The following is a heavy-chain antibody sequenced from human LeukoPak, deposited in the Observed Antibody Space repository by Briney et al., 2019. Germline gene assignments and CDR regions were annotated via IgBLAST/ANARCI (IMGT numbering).Heavy chain of an antibody. V-gene: IGHV1-2*02. Sequence: VASLTLSCTASGYTFTGYYMHWVRQAPGQGLEWIGWINPNSGGTNYAQKFQGRVTMTRDTSISTAYMELSRLRSDDTAVYYCARGALELRFLESPPFDPWGQGTLVTVSS. J-gene: IGHJ5*02. CDR2: INPNSGGT. CDR3: ARGALELRFLESPPFDP. CDR1: GYTFTGYY. D-gene: IGHD3-3*01.